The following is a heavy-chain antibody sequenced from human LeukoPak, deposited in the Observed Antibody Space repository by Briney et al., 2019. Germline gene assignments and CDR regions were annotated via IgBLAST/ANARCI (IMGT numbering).Heavy chain of an antibody. CDR1: GGTFSSYA. CDR2: IIPIFGTA. Sequence: SVKVSCKASGGTFSSYAISWVRQAPGQGLEWMGGIIPIFGTANYAQKFQGRVTITADESTSTAYMELSSLRSEDTAVYYCGRGGSNGWSPLDYCGQGTLVTVSS. J-gene: IGHJ4*02. V-gene: IGHV1-69*13. CDR3: GRGGSNGWSPLDY. D-gene: IGHD6-19*01.